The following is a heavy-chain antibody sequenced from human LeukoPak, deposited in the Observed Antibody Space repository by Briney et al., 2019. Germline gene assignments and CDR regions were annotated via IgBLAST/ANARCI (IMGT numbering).Heavy chain of an antibody. V-gene: IGHV4-4*07. Sequence: SETLSLTCTVSGVSISSYYWSWIRQPAGKGLEWIGRIYTSGRTNYNPSLKSRVTMSVDTSKKQFSLKLSSVTAADTAAYYCARDTQLGPFDYWGQGTLVTVSS. CDR3: ARDTQLGPFDY. CDR1: GVSISSYY. J-gene: IGHJ4*02. D-gene: IGHD6-6*01. CDR2: IYTSGRT.